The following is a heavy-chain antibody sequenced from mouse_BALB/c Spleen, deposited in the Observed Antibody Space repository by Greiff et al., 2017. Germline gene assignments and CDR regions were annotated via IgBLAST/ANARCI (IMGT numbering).Heavy chain of an antibody. J-gene: IGHJ2*01. V-gene: IGHV1-12*01. CDR2: IYPGNGDT. D-gene: IGHD1-1*01. Sequence: VQLQQPGAELVKPGASVKMSCKASGYTFTSYNMHWVKQTPGQGLEWIGAIYPGNGDTSYNQKFKGKATLTADKSSSTAYMQLSSLTSEDSAVYYCAREGTVVGDYWGQGTTLTVSS. CDR3: AREGTVVGDY. CDR1: GYTFTSYN.